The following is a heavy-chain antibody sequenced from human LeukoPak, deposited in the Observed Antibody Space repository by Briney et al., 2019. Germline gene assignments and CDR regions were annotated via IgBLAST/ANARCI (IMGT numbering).Heavy chain of an antibody. J-gene: IGHJ4*02. V-gene: IGHV3-74*01. CDR1: GFTFSGYW. CDR3: ASSTGSLDH. Sequence: AGGSLRLSCAASGFTFSGYWIHWVRQAPGKGLVWVSHINGDGSSTNYADSVKGRFTISRDNARNTVDLQMNSLRVEDTAIYYCASSTGSLDHWGQGTLDTVSS. CDR2: INGDGSST. D-gene: IGHD1-1*01.